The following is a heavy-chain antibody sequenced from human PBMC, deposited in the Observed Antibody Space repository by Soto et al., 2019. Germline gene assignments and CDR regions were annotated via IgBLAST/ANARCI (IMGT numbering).Heavy chain of an antibody. D-gene: IGHD5-12*01. CDR2: ISSSGSTI. CDR3: VRGYSDYTDYFDY. Sequence: PGGSLRLSCAASGFTFSSYEMNWVRQAPGKGLEWVSYISSSGSTIYYADSVKGRFTVSRDNAEKSLYLQMDSLRPDDTAAYYCVRGYSDYTDYFDYWGQGALVTVSS. V-gene: IGHV3-48*03. J-gene: IGHJ4*02. CDR1: GFTFSSYE.